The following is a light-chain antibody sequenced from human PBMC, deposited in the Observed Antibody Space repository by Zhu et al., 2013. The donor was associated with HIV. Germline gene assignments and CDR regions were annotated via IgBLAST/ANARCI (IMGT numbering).Light chain of an antibody. V-gene: IGLV2-23*02. J-gene: IGLJ2*01. Sequence: QSALTQPPSVSGSPGQSVAISCTGTSSDVGRYNLVSWYQHHPGKAPKLMIYDVSKRPSGVSNRFSGSKSGNTASLTISGLQAEDEADYYCCSYAGSSTLVFGGGTKLTVL. CDR2: DVS. CDR1: SSDVGRYNL. CDR3: CSYAGSSTLV.